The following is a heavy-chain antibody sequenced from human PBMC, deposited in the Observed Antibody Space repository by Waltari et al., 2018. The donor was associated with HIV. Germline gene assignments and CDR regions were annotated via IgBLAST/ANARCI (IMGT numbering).Heavy chain of an antibody. D-gene: IGHD3-10*01. CDR3: AREGGYYGSGSYYLDY. Sequence: QVQLVQSGAEVKKPGSSVKVSCKASGGTFSSYAISWVRQAPGQGLEWMGGIIPIFGTANHAQQVQGRVTITADKSTSTAYMELSSLRSEDTAVYYCAREGGYYGSGSYYLDYWGQGTLVTVSS. CDR2: IIPIFGTA. CDR1: GGTFSSYA. V-gene: IGHV1-69*06. J-gene: IGHJ4*02.